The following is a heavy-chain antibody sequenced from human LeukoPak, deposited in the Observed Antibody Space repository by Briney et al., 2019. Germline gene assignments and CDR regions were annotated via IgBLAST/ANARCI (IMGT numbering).Heavy chain of an antibody. J-gene: IGHJ4*02. CDR2: IYYSGST. V-gene: IGHV4-59*01. CDR1: GGSLSSYY. Sequence: PSETLSLTCTVSGGSLSSYYWSWIRQPPGKGLEWIGYIYYSGSTNYNPSLKSRVTISVDRSKNQFSLKLSSVTAADTAVYYCARELGGSYRGVYDYWGQGTLVTVSS. CDR3: ARELGGSYRGVYDY. D-gene: IGHD1-26*01.